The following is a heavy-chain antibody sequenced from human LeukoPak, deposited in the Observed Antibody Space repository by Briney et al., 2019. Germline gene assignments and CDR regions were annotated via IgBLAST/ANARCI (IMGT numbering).Heavy chain of an antibody. J-gene: IGHJ5*02. Sequence: ASVKVSCKASGGTFSSYAISWVRQAPGQGLEWMGGIIPIFGTANYAQKFQGRVTITADESTSTAYMELSSLRSEDTAVYYCASDPYYYDSSGYNWFDPWGQGTLVTVSS. V-gene: IGHV1-69*13. D-gene: IGHD3-22*01. CDR2: IIPIFGTA. CDR3: ASDPYYYDSSGYNWFDP. CDR1: GGTFSSYA.